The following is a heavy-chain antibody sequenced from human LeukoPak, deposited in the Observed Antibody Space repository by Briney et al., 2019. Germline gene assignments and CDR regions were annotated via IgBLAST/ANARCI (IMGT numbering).Heavy chain of an antibody. D-gene: IGHD1-26*01. CDR2: ISSSGSSI. V-gene: IGHV3-48*03. CDR1: GFTFSRYE. J-gene: IGHJ3*02. CDR3: AREIRDRERVVGATPPAFDI. Sequence: PGGTLRLSCGAWGFTFSRYEMKWVSQARGKGREGVSYISSSGSSIYYPYSVMGPFPISRDNPKHPLYLQMHSLSAQDTALYYCAREIRDRERVVGATPPAFDIWGQGTMVTVSS.